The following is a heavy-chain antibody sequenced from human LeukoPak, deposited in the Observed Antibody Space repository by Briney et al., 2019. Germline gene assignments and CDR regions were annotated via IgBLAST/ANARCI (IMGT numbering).Heavy chain of an antibody. CDR2: ISYGGNNK. CDR3: ARDQYYYDSSGYDYGDY. CDR1: GFTFSSYA. Sequence: GGSLRLSCAASGFTFSSYAMYWVRQAPGKGLQWVAIISYGGNNKYYTDSVKGRFTISRDNSKNTLYLQMNSLRAEDTAVYYCARDQYYYDSSGYDYGDYWGQGTLVTVSS. J-gene: IGHJ4*02. D-gene: IGHD3-22*01. V-gene: IGHV3-30*04.